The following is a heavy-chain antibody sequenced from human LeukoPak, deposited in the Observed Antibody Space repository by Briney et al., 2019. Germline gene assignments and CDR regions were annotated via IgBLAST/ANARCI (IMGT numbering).Heavy chain of an antibody. D-gene: IGHD3-10*01. J-gene: IGHJ4*02. Sequence: HPGGSLRLSCAASGFTFSSYAMSWVRQAPGKGLEWVSSITGSGALTYYADSVKGRFTISKDNAMDTLFLQMNSLRADDTAVYYCAKDRVDGSGSQFDSWGQGSLVTVSS. CDR1: GFTFSSYA. CDR2: ITGSGALT. V-gene: IGHV3-23*01. CDR3: AKDRVDGSGSQFDS.